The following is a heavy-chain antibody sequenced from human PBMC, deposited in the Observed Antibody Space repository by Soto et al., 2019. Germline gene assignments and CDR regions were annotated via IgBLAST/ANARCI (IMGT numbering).Heavy chain of an antibody. CDR1: GFSLTTTEVA. J-gene: IGHJ5*02. CDR3: AHSGPLATVLFAT. Sequence: QITLKESGPSLVNPTQSLTLTCSFSGFSLTTTEVAVGWIRQPPGKALEWLALIYWDDDKRYSPSLKSSLTITKDTAKTQVVLTITNVHPKDTATYFGAHSGPLATVLFATWGQGTLVTAS. CDR2: IYWDDDK. V-gene: IGHV2-5*02. D-gene: IGHD6-13*01.